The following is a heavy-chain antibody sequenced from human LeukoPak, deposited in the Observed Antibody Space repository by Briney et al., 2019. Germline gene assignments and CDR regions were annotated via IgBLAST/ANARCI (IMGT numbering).Heavy chain of an antibody. D-gene: IGHD3-10*01. V-gene: IGHV1-46*01. J-gene: IGHJ6*03. Sequence: ASVKVSCKASGYTFTNYYMHWVRQAPGQGLEWMGIINPSGGSTSYAQKFQGRVTMTRDTSTSTVYMELSSLRSEDTAVYYCARGLLWFGESRASYYMDVWGKGTTVTVSS. CDR3: ARGLLWFGESRASYYMDV. CDR1: GYTFTNYY. CDR2: INPSGGST.